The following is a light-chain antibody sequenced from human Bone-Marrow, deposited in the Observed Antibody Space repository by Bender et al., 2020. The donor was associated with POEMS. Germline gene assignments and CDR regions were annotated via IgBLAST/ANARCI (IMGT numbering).Light chain of an antibody. Sequence: QSALTQPASVSGSPGQTITISCSGSGNDIGGYPFVSWYQQHPGQAPKLILFEVDERPSGISDRFSGSKSGTTASLTISGLQAEDEADYYCCSYAGSGTSKVFGGGTKLTVL. J-gene: IGLJ3*02. CDR3: CSYAGSGTSKV. CDR2: EVD. CDR1: GNDIGGYPF. V-gene: IGLV2-23*02.